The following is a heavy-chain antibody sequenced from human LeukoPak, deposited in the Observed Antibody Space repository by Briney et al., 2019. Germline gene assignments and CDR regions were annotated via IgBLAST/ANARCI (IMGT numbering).Heavy chain of an antibody. CDR1: GFTFSSYW. J-gene: IGHJ5*02. CDR2: INQHGSET. Sequence: GGSLRLSCAASGFTFSSYWKSGFRQAPRKKLQGVANINQHGSETYYVDSVKGRFTISRDNAKNPLYLQMNSLRAEDTVVYYCARDSPYGSGGYGWFDPWGQGALVTVSS. V-gene: IGHV3-7*01. D-gene: IGHD3-10*01. CDR3: ARDSPYGSGGYGWFDP.